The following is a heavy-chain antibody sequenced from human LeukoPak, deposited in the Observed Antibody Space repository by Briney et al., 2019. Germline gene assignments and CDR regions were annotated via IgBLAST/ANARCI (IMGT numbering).Heavy chain of an antibody. V-gene: IGHV4-59*12. D-gene: IGHD6-13*01. CDR3: ARGEQLASY. CDR1: GGSISSYY. CDR2: IYYSGST. Sequence: PSETLSLTCTVSGGSISSYYWSWIRQPPGKGLEWIGYIYYSGSTNYNPSLMSRVTISVDTSKNQFSLKLSSVTAADTAVYYCARGEQLASYWGQGTLVTVSS. J-gene: IGHJ4*02.